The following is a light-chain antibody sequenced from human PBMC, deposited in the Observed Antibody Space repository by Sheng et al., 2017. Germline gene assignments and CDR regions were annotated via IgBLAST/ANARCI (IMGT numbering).Light chain of an antibody. CDR1: QDIGND. J-gene: IGKJ2*01. CDR3: QQYYSLPYT. V-gene: IGKV1-33*01. Sequence: DIQMTQSPSSLSASVGDGVTITCQASQDIGNDLSWFQQKPGKAPKLPIYGASNLETGVPSRFNGGASGTDFTFTITSLQPEDVATYYCQQYYSLPYTFGQGTKLEIK. CDR2: GAS.